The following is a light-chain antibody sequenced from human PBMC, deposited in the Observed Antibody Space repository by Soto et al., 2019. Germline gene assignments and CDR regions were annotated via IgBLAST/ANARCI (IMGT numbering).Light chain of an antibody. CDR2: DAS. Sequence: EIVLTQSPATLSLSPGERATLSCRASQSVSSYLAWYQQKPGQAPRLLIYDASNRATGIPARFSGSGSGTDFTLTISSLEPEDFAVYYCQQRSIWPWTFGQGTKVEIK. CDR3: QQRSIWPWT. CDR1: QSVSSY. J-gene: IGKJ1*01. V-gene: IGKV3-11*01.